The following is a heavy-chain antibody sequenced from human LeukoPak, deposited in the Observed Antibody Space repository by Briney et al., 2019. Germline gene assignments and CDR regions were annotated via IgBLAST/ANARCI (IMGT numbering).Heavy chain of an antibody. V-gene: IGHV1-18*01. CDR3: ARSEVDTAMVQEFNY. CDR1: GYTFTSYG. CDR2: ISAYNGNT. J-gene: IGHJ4*02. D-gene: IGHD5-18*01. Sequence: GASVKVSCRASGYTFTSYGISWVRQAPGQGLEWMGWISAYNGNTNYAQKFQGRVTITADESTSTAYMELSSLRSEDTAVYYCARSEVDTAMVQEFNYWGQGTLVTVSS.